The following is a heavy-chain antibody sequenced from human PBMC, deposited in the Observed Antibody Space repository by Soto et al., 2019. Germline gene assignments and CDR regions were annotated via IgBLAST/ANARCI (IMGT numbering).Heavy chain of an antibody. Sequence: EVQLLESGGGLVQPGGSLRLSCAASGFTFSNSGMSWVRQAPGKELEWIAGLSDSGGRTNYADSVKGRFTISRDISKNTLYLQMNSLRVEDTAVYYCAKDSGYDSTDWGQGTLVTVSS. V-gene: IGHV3-23*01. J-gene: IGHJ4*02. CDR3: AKDSGYDSTD. D-gene: IGHD3-22*01. CDR2: LSDSGGRT. CDR1: GFTFSNSG.